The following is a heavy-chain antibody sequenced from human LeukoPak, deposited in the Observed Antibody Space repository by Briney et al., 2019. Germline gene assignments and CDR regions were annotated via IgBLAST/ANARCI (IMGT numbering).Heavy chain of an antibody. CDR2: VNPSGGST. J-gene: IGHJ5*02. V-gene: IGHV1-46*01. Sequence: ASVKVSCKASGYTFTSYYMHWVRQAPGQGLEWMGIVNPSGGSTSYAQKFQRRVTMTRDTSTSTVYMELSSLRSEDTAVYYCARDAEFFGVVRNWFDPWGQGTLVTVSS. CDR3: ARDAEFFGVVRNWFDP. CDR1: GYTFTSYY. D-gene: IGHD3-3*01.